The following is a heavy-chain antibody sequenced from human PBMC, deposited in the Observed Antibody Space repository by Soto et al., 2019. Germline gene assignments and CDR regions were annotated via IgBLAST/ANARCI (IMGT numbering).Heavy chain of an antibody. J-gene: IGHJ5*01. D-gene: IGHD2-8*01. CDR1: GDSVSSNTAA. CDR3: VRLIGKSRLDS. V-gene: IGHV6-1*01. Sequence: PSQTLSLTCAISGDSVSSNTAAWTWIRQSPSRGLEWLGRTYYRSKWNNDYALSVKSRIIINPDTSNNQFSLHLSSVTPDDTAVYYRVRLIGKSRLDSWGQGTPVT. CDR2: TYYRSKWNN.